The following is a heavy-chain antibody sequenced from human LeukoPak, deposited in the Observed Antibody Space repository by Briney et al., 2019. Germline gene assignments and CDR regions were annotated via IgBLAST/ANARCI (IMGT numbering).Heavy chain of an antibody. J-gene: IGHJ4*02. D-gene: IGHD3-22*01. CDR2: IYYSGRT. CDR3: ARGALYYDSSGYYPLDY. Sequence: SQTLSLTCTVSGGSISSGDYYWSWIRQPPGKGLEWIGYIYYSGRTYYNPSLKSRVTISVDTSKNQFSLKLSSVTAADTAVYYCARGALYYDSSGYYPLDYWGQGTLVTVSS. V-gene: IGHV4-30-4*01. CDR1: GGSISSGDYY.